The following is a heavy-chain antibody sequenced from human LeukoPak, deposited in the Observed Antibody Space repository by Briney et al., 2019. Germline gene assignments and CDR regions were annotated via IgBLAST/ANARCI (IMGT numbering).Heavy chain of an antibody. J-gene: IGHJ4*02. CDR2: ISGSGGST. CDR1: GFTFSSYA. CDR3: AKGDYGGKDRPYYFDY. Sequence: AGGSLRLSCAASGFTFSSYAMSWVRQAPGKGLEWVSAISGSGGSTYYADSVKGRFTISRDNSKNTLYLQMNSLRAEDTAVYYCAKGDYGGKDRPYYFDYWGQGTLVTVSS. V-gene: IGHV3-23*01. D-gene: IGHD4-23*01.